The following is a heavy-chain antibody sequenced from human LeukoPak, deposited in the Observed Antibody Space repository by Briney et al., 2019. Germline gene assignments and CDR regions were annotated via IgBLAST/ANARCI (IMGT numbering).Heavy chain of an antibody. D-gene: IGHD3-16*01. Sequence: GGSLRLSCEASGFTFSTYWMSWVRQGPGKGLEWVANINEDGGERYYVDSVKGRFTISRDNARSSVYLQLNSLRADETAVYYCARRKGRLAGLGDYWGQGALVTVSS. CDR1: GFTFSTYW. J-gene: IGHJ4*02. CDR3: ARRKGRLAGLGDY. CDR2: INEDGGER. V-gene: IGHV3-7*04.